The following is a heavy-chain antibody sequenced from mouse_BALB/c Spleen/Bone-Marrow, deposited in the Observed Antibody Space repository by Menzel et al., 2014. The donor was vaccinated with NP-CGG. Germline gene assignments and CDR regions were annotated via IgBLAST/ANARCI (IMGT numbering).Heavy chain of an antibody. CDR1: GFNIKDTY. V-gene: IGHV14-3*02. CDR2: IDPANGNT. J-gene: IGHJ4*01. Sequence: EVQRVESGAELVKPGASVKLSCTASGFNIKDTYMHWVKQRPEQGLEWIGRIDPANGNTKYDPKSQGKATITADTSSNTAYLQLSSLTSEDTAVYYCARYYYAMDYWGQGTSVTVSS. CDR3: ARYYYAMDY.